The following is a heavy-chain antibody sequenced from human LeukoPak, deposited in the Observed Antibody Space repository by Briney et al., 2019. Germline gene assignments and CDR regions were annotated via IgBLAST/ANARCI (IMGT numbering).Heavy chain of an antibody. J-gene: IGHJ4*02. CDR3: ARRVFYGGNSAFDY. V-gene: IGHV4-39*01. CDR2: IYYSGST. D-gene: IGHD4-23*01. CDR1: GGSISSSSYY. Sequence: SETLSLTCTVSGGSISSSSYYWGWIRQPPGKGLEWIGSIYYSGSTYYNPSLKSRVTISVDTSKNQFSLKLSSVTAADTAVYYCARRVFYGGNSAFDYWGQGTLVTVSS.